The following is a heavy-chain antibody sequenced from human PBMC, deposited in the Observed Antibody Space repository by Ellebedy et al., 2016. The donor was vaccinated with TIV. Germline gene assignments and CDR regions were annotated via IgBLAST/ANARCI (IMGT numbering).Heavy chain of an antibody. CDR3: ARTDPWQPIDD. Sequence: MPGGSLRLSCTVSGGSISDYYWSWIRQPPGKGLEYIGSVYYSGSPYYNPSFKSRVTLSADTSKKQFSLNLRTVTAADTAVYYCARTDPWQPIDDWGQGILVSVSS. J-gene: IGHJ4*02. CDR2: VYYSGSP. D-gene: IGHD2-21*02. V-gene: IGHV4-39*01. CDR1: GGSISDYY.